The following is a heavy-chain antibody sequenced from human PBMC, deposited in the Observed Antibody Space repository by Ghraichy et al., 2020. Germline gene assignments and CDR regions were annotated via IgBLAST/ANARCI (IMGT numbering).Heavy chain of an antibody. D-gene: IGHD5-24*01. CDR3: ARDRDGYNGLGYYYGMDV. CDR1: GGTFSSYA. V-gene: IGHV1-69*04. Sequence: SVKVSCKASGGTFSSYAISWVRQAPGQGLEWMGRIIPILGIANYAQKFQGRVTITADKSTSTAYMELSSLRSEDTAVYYCARDRDGYNGLGYYYGMDVWGQGTTVTVSS. CDR2: IIPILGIA. J-gene: IGHJ6*02.